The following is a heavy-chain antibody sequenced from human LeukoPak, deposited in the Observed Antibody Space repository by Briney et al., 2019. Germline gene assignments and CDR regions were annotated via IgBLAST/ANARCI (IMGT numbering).Heavy chain of an antibody. V-gene: IGHV3-48*03. CDR1: GFTFCSYE. J-gene: IGHJ4*02. CDR3: ARPPALNY. CDR2: ISSSGTTI. D-gene: IGHD3-9*01. Sequence: PGGSLRLSCTASGFTFCSYEMNWVRQAPGKGLEWLSYISSSGTTIYYADSVKGRFIISRDNAKNSLYLQMNSLRAEDTAVYYCARPPALNYWGQGTLVTVSS.